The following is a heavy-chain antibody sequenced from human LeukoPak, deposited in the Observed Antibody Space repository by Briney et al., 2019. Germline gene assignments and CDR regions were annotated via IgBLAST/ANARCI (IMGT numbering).Heavy chain of an antibody. CDR3: AKGRGSDAFDI. V-gene: IGHV1-69*11. CDR1: GGIFSTYA. J-gene: IGHJ3*02. CDR2: IIPILHQA. Sequence: SVKVSCKASGGIFSTYAINWVRQAPGQGLEWMGRIIPILHQANYAQKFRDRVTITADESTSTAYMDLSGLRSEDTAVYYCAKGRGSDAFDIWGQGTVVTVSS.